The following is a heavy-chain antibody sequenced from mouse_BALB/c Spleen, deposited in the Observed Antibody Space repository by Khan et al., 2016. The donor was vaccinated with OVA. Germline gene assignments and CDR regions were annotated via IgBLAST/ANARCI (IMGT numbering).Heavy chain of an antibody. CDR1: GYSITSEYA. D-gene: IGHD2-2*01. Sequence: EVQLQESGPGLVKPSQSLSLTCTVTGYSITSEYAWNWIRHFPGNKLEWMGYINYSGNTRYNPSLKSRISITRDTSKNQFFLQLNSVTTEDTATSYFNRKDYYVYDPFPYWGQGTLVTVSA. CDR3: NRKDYYVYDPFPY. J-gene: IGHJ3*01. CDR2: INYSGNT. V-gene: IGHV3-2*02.